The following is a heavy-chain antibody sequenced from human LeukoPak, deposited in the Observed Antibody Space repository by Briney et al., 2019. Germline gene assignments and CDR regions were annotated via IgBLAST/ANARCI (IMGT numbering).Heavy chain of an antibody. CDR3: ARSFPDPTVVIPALRY. V-gene: IGHV1-69*05. J-gene: IGHJ4*02. CDR1: GGTFSSYA. D-gene: IGHD4-23*01. Sequence: GASVKVSCKASGGTFSSYAISWVRQPPGQGLEWMGGIIPIFGTANYAQKFQGRVTITTDESTSTAYMELSSLRSEDTAVYYCARSFPDPTVVIPALRYWGQGTLVTVSS. CDR2: IIPIFGTA.